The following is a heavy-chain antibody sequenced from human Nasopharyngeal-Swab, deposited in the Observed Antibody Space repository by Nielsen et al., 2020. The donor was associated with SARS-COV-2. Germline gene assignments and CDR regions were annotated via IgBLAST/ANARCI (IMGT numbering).Heavy chain of an antibody. V-gene: IGHV3-30*18. CDR3: AKLDMVRGVIITSYAFDI. D-gene: IGHD3-10*01. J-gene: IGHJ3*02. CDR2: ISYDGSNK. Sequence: VRQATGKGLEWVAVISYDGSNKYYADSVKGRFTISRDNSKNTLYLQMNSLRAEDTAVYYCAKLDMVRGVIITSYAFDIWGQGTLVTV.